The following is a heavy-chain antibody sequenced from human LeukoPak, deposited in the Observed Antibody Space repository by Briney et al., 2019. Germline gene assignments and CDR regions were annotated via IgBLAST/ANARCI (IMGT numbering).Heavy chain of an antibody. Sequence: GGSLRLSCTASGFTFGDYAMSWVRQAPGKGLEWEGFIGSKAYGGTTEYAASVKGRFTISRDDSKSIAYLQMNSLKTEDTAVYYCTRAVVTTMIVVVTPLYYFDYWGQGTLVTVSS. V-gene: IGHV3-49*04. CDR2: IGSKAYGGTT. D-gene: IGHD3-22*01. J-gene: IGHJ4*02. CDR1: GFTFGDYA. CDR3: TRAVVTTMIVVVTPLYYFDY.